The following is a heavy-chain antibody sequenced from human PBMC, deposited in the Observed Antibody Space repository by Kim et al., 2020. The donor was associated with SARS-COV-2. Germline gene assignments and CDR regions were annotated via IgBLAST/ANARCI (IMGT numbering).Heavy chain of an antibody. D-gene: IGHD6-6*01. Sequence: AQKGQGRVTITADESTSTAYMELSSLRSEDTAVYYCARGVSSALWRYFDYWGQGTLVTVSS. V-gene: IGHV1-69*01. CDR3: ARGVSSALWRYFDY. J-gene: IGHJ4*02.